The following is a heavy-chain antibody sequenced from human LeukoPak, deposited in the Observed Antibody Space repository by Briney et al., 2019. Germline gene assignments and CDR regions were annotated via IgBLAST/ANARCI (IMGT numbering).Heavy chain of an antibody. V-gene: IGHV3-21*01. CDR3: ARDPHCTNGVCYSVY. CDR1: GFTFSSYS. Sequence: GGSLRLSCAASGFTFSSYSMNWVRQAPGKGLEWVSSISSSSSYIYYADSVKGRFTISRDNAKNSLYLQMNSLGAEDTAVYYCARDPHCTNGVCYSVYWGQGTLVTVSS. D-gene: IGHD2-8*01. J-gene: IGHJ4*02. CDR2: ISSSSSYI.